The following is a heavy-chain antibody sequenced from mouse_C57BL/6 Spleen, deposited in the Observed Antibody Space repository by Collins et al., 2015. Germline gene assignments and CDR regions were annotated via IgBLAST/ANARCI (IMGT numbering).Heavy chain of an antibody. CDR3: ARGGSSRYYAMDY. CDR1: GYTFTSYW. J-gene: IGHJ4*01. V-gene: IGHV1S132*01. D-gene: IGHD1-1*01. Sequence: QVQLQQSGAELVKPGASVKLSCKTSGYTFTSYWIQWVKQRPGQGLGWIGEIFPGTGTTYYNEKFKGKATLTIDTSSSTAYMQLSSLTSEDSAVYFCARGGSSRYYAMDYWGQVTSVTVSS. CDR2: IFPGTGTT.